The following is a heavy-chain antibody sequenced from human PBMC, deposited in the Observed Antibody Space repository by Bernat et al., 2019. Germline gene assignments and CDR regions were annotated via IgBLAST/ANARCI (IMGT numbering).Heavy chain of an antibody. CDR1: GGSFSGYY. D-gene: IGHD4-17*01. J-gene: IGHJ5*02. CDR2: ISHSGTT. V-gene: IGHV4-34*01. CDR3: ARGPITTVTSGLWWFDP. Sequence: QVQLQQWGAGLLKPSETLSLTWAVYGGSFSGYYWSWIRQPPGEGLEWIGEISHSGTTNYNPSLKSRLTMSVDTSKNQFSLKVSSVTAADTAVYYCARGPITTVTSGLWWFDPWGQGIMVTVSS.